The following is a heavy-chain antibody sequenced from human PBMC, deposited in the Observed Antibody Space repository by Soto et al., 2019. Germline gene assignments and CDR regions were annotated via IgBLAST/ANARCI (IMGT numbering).Heavy chain of an antibody. Sequence: GGSLRLSCAASGFTFSSYGMHWVRQAPGKGLEWVAVISYDGSNKYYADSVKGRFTISRDNSKNTLYLQMNSLRAEDTAVYYCAKDLVIQGSYDYWGQGTLVTVSS. CDR3: AKDLVIQGSYDY. D-gene: IGHD3-16*02. V-gene: IGHV3-30*18. CDR2: ISYDGSNK. CDR1: GFTFSSYG. J-gene: IGHJ4*02.